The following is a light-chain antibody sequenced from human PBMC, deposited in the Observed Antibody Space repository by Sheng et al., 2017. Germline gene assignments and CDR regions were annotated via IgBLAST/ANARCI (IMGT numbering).Light chain of an antibody. CDR1: QAIANY. Sequence: DIQMSQSPSSVSASVGDRVTITCRASQAIANYLAWYQLKPGEAPKVLIYAASSLQSGVPARFSASGFGTDFTLTINSVQPEDSATYYCQQTDIFPXTFGGGTKVEI. J-gene: IGKJ4*01. CDR2: AAS. V-gene: IGKV1-12*01. CDR3: QQTDIFPXT.